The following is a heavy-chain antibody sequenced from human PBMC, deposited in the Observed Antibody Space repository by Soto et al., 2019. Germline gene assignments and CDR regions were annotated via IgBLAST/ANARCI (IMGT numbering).Heavy chain of an antibody. J-gene: IGHJ4*02. CDR1: GFTFSSYA. D-gene: IGHD6-13*01. V-gene: IGHV3-23*01. CDR2: ISGSGGST. Sequence: GSLRLSCAASGFTFSSYAMSWVRQAPGKGLEWVSAISGSGGSTYYADSVKGRFTISRDNSKNTLYLQMNSLRAEDTAVYYCAKDLFPGIAAAGGFDYWGQGTLVTVSS. CDR3: AKDLFPGIAAAGGFDY.